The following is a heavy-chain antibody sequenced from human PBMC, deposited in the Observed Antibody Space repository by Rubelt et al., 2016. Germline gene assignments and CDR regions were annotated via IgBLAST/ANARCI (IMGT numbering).Heavy chain of an antibody. CDR2: ISAYNGNT. CDR1: GYTFTSYG. Sequence: QVQLVQSGAEVKKPGASVKVSCKASGYTFTSYGISWVRQAPGQGLEWMGWISAYNGNTNYAQKLEGRVTMTTDTSTSTAYMELRSLRADDTAVYYCARDVGGNSVLYYFDYWGQGTLVTVSS. V-gene: IGHV1-18*01. CDR3: ARDVGGNSVLYYFDY. J-gene: IGHJ4*02. D-gene: IGHD4-23*01.